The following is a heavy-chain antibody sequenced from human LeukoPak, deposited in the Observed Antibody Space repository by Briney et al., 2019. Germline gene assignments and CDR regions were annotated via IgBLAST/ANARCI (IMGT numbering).Heavy chain of an antibody. CDR3: AKDQILSYFDY. J-gene: IGHJ4*02. CDR1: GFTFSSYA. D-gene: IGHD3-9*01. CDR2: ISYDGSNK. Sequence: GGSLRLSCAASGFTFSSYAMHWVRQAPGKGLEWVAVISYDGSNKYYADSVKGRFTISRDNSKNTLYLQMNSLRAEDTAVYYCAKDQILSYFDYWGQGTLVTVSS. V-gene: IGHV3-30-3*01.